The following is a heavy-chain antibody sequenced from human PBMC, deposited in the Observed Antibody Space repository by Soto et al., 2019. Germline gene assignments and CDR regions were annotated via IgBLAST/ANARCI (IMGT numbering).Heavy chain of an antibody. D-gene: IGHD1-26*01. CDR3: TQWDGYADV. Sequence: EVLLLESGGGLVQPGGSLRLSCAGSGFTSGTTWVRQTPGRGLEWVSGISASSGKIFYADSVRGRFTISKDNSKNTLYLQMDSRRDDDTAIYFCTQWDGYADVWGQGTTVIVSS. V-gene: IGHV3-23*01. CDR2: ISASSGKI. J-gene: IGHJ6*02. CDR1: GFTSGT.